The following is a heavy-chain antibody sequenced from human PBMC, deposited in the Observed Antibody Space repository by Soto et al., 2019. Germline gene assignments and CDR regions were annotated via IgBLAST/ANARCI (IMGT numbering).Heavy chain of an antibody. V-gene: IGHV4-34*01. CDR1: GGSLSGYY. CDR3: ARGQEGVVATH. CDR2: IKDGGRT. D-gene: IGHD5-12*01. Sequence: QVQLQQWGAGLLKPSETLSLNCAVNGGSLSGYYWSWIRQPPGKGLEWIGEIKDGGRTNYSPSLKGRATISSDTSNNQFSLRLYSVTAADTGVYYCARGQEGVVATHWDQGTLVTVSS. J-gene: IGHJ4*02.